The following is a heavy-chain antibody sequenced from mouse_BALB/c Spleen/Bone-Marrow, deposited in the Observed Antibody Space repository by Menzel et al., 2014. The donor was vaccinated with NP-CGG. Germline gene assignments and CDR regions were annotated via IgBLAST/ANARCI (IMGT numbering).Heavy chain of an antibody. Sequence: LVESGAELVKPGASVKLSCKASGYTFTSYYMYWVKQRPGQGLEWIGEINPSNGGTNFNEKFKSKATLTVDKSSSXAYMQLSSLTSEDSAVYYCTRSGTSWLRRSWYFDVWGAGTTVTVSS. V-gene: IGHV1S81*02. CDR3: TRSGTSWLRRSWYFDV. D-gene: IGHD2-2*01. CDR2: INPSNGGT. J-gene: IGHJ1*01. CDR1: GYTFTSYY.